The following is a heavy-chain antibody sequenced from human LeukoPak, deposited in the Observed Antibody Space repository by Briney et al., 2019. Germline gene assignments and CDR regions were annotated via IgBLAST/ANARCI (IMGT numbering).Heavy chain of an antibody. J-gene: IGHJ4*02. CDR2: IKQDGSEK. Sequence: GGSLRLSCAPSGFTLSNYWMTWVRQSPGKGLEWVATIKQDGSEKYYADSVKGRFTISRDNAKNSLSLQMNSLRAEDTAVYYCVRSLTYWGQGTLVTVSS. CDR3: VRSLTY. V-gene: IGHV3-7*04. CDR1: GFTLSNYW.